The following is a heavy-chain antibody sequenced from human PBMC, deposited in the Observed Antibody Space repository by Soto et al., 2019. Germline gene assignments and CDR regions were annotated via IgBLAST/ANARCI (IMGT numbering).Heavy chain of an antibody. CDR1: GGSISSYS. D-gene: IGHD2-2*01. J-gene: IGHJ5*02. V-gene: IGHV4-30-2*01. CDR2: IYHSGST. CDR3: ARVPDR. Sequence: PSETLSLTCTVSGGSISSYSWSWIRQPPGKGLEWTGYIYHSGSTYYNPSLKSRVTISVDRSKNQFSLKLSSVTAADTAVYYCARVPDRWGQGTLVTVSS.